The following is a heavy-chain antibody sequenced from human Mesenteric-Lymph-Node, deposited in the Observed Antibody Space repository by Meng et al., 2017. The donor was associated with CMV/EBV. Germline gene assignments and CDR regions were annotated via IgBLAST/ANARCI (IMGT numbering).Heavy chain of an antibody. V-gene: IGHV4-39*07. CDR2: IYYSGST. Sequence: SETLSLTCTVSGGSISSSSYYWGWIREPPGKGLEWMGSIYYSGSTYYNPSLKSRVTISVDTSKNQFSLKLSSVTAADTAVYYCARDPRDIVVVPAAIPWFDPWGQGTLVTVSS. CDR3: ARDPRDIVVVPAAIPWFDP. J-gene: IGHJ5*02. D-gene: IGHD2-2*02. CDR1: GGSISSSSYY.